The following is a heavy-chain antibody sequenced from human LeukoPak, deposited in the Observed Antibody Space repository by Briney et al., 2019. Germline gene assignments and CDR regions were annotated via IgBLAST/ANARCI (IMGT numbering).Heavy chain of an antibody. CDR3: ATSDDAAGTS. CDR1: GFTFSSSA. Sequence: GALRLSCAASGFTFSSSAMSWVRQAPGKGLQWVSAISVSGGVTYYADSVKGRFTISRDNSKSTLYLQMNSLRADDTAVYYCATSDDAAGTSWGQGTLVIVSS. D-gene: IGHD6-25*01. CDR2: ISVSGGVT. V-gene: IGHV3-23*01. J-gene: IGHJ5*02.